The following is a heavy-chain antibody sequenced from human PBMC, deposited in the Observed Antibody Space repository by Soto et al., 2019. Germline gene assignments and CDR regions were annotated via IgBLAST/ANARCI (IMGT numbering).Heavy chain of an antibody. Sequence: ASVKVSCKVSGYTLTELSMHWVRQAPGKGLEWMGGFDPEDGETIYAQKFQGRVTMTEDTSTDTAYMELSSLRSEDTAVYYCARVVTVVKSFHYWYFDLWGRGTLVTVSS. D-gene: IGHD2-15*01. J-gene: IGHJ2*01. CDR2: FDPEDGET. CDR1: GYTLTELS. V-gene: IGHV1-24*01. CDR3: ARVVTVVKSFHYWYFDL.